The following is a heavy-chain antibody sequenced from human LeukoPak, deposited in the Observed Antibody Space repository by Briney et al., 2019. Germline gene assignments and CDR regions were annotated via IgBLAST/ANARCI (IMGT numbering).Heavy chain of an antibody. CDR1: GFTFSDYA. CDR3: ARGAATAMMRYFDY. Sequence: GGSLRLSCAASGFTFSDYAMTWVRQDPGKGLEWISTISGSGGSTYYADSVKGRFTISRDNSKTTLYLQMNSLGAEDTAIYYCARGAATAMMRYFDYWGHGTLVTVSS. CDR2: ISGSGGST. D-gene: IGHD6-25*01. J-gene: IGHJ4*01. V-gene: IGHV3-23*01.